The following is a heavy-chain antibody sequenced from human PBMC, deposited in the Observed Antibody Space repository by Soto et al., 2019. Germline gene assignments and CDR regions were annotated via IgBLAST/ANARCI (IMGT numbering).Heavy chain of an antibody. CDR2: ISGSGGST. CDR3: AKSTVTTKGGIDY. J-gene: IGHJ4*02. D-gene: IGHD4-17*01. V-gene: IGHV3-23*01. CDR1: GFTFSSYA. Sequence: EVQLLESGGGLVQPGGSLRLSCAASGFTFSSYAMSWVRQAPGKGLEWVSAISGSGGSTYYADSVKGPFTISRDNTKNTLYLQMNGLRAEDTAVYYCAKSTVTTKGGIDYWGQGTLVTVSS.